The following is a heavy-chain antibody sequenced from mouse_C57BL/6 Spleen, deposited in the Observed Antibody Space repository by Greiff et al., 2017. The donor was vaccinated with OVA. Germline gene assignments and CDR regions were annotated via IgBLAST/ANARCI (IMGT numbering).Heavy chain of an antibody. J-gene: IGHJ2*01. CDR3: ARNYYSNYVGHY. V-gene: IGHV1-50*01. CDR2: IDPSDSYT. CDR1: GYTFTSYW. D-gene: IGHD2-5*01. Sequence: QVQLQQPGAELVKPGASVKLSCKASGYTFTSYWMQWVKQRPGQGLEWIGEIDPSDSYTNYNQKFKGKATLTVDTSSSTAYMQLSSLTSEDSAVDYCARNYYSNYVGHYWGQGTTLTVSS.